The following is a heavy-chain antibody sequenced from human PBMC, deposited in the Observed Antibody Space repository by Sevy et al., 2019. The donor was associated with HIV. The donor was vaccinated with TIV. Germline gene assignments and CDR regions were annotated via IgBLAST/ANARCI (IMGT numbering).Heavy chain of an antibody. J-gene: IGHJ4*02. CDR3: ARGQGDGDRSTPPFDY. V-gene: IGHV4-30-4*01. D-gene: IGHD4-17*01. CDR1: GGSISIGDYY. CDR2: VYHSGAT. Sequence: SETLSLTCTVSGGSISIGDYYWSWIRQPPGKGLEWIGYVYHSGATHYNPSLQSPVTMSIDTSKNQFSLKLSSVTAADTAVYYCARGQGDGDRSTPPFDYWGLGTLVTVSS.